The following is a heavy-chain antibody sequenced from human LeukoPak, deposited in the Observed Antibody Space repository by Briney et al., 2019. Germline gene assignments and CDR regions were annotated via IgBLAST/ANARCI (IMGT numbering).Heavy chain of an antibody. CDR1: GGSISSYY. CDR3: ARSARITMVRGVIFKYFQH. Sequence: PSETLSLTCTVSGGSISSYYWSWIRQPPGKGLEWIGYIYYSGSTNYNPSLKSRVTISVDTSKNQFSLKLSSVTAADTAVYYCARSARITMVRGVIFKYFQHWGQGTLVTVSS. D-gene: IGHD3-10*01. V-gene: IGHV4-59*12. CDR2: IYYSGST. J-gene: IGHJ1*01.